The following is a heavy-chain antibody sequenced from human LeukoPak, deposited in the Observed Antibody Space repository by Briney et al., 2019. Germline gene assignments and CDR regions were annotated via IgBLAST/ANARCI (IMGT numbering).Heavy chain of an antibody. CDR3: ACAGRGYYDSRDY. CDR1: GFTFSSCG. CDR2: IFYDGSNK. V-gene: IGHV3-33*01. D-gene: IGHD3-22*01. J-gene: IGHJ4*02. Sequence: GGSLRLSCAASGFTFSSCGMHWVRQAPGKGLEWVALIFYDGSNKYYSDSVKGRFTISRDNSNNTLYLQMNGLRAEDTAVYYCACAGRGYYDSRDYWGQGNLVTVSS.